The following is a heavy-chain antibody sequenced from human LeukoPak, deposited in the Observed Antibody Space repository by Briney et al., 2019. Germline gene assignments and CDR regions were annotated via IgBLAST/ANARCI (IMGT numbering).Heavy chain of an antibody. CDR1: GFTFSSYA. CDR3: AKDPGGDSYGEGFDY. Sequence: GGSLRLSCAASGFTFSSYAMHWVRQAPGKGLEWVAVISYDGSNKYYADSVKGRFTISRDNSKNTLYLQMNSLRAEDTAVYYCAKDPGGDSYGEGFDYWGQGTLVTVSS. V-gene: IGHV3-30-3*01. J-gene: IGHJ4*02. CDR2: ISYDGSNK. D-gene: IGHD5-18*01.